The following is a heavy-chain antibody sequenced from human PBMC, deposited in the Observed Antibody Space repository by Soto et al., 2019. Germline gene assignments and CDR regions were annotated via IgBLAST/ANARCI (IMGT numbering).Heavy chain of an antibody. J-gene: IGHJ5*02. Sequence: ASVKVSCKASGYTFTICGSMWVRQAPGQGLEWMGWISAYNGNTHYAQKLQGRVTMTTDTSTSTAYMELRSLRSDDTAVYYCARVAAAGTWWSDPWGQGTLVTVSS. CDR3: ARVAAAGTWWSDP. CDR1: GYTFTICG. D-gene: IGHD6-13*01. CDR2: ISAYNGNT. V-gene: IGHV1-18*01.